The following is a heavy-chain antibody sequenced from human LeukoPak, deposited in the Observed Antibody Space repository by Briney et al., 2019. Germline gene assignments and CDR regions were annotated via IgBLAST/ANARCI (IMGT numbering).Heavy chain of an antibody. CDR1: GGSFSGYY. CDR3: ARGEGSGSYYPYFDS. Sequence: SETLSLTCAVYGGSFSGYYWSWIRQPPGKGLEWIGEINHSGSTNYNPSLKSRVTISVDRSKNQFSLKLSSVTAADTAVHYCARGEGSGSYYPYFDSWGQGTPVTVSS. D-gene: IGHD3-10*01. J-gene: IGHJ4*02. CDR2: INHSGST. V-gene: IGHV4-34*01.